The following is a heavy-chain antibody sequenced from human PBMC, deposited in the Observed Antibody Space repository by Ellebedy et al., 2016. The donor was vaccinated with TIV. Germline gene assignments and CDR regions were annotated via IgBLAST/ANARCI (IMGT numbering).Heavy chain of an antibody. CDR2: ISHDGSSQ. D-gene: IGHD6-19*01. CDR3: ARDLDKSSGWYGGAAY. Sequence: GESLKISCVASGFTFDSYAMHWVRQAPGTGLEWVAVISHDGSSQYYADSVTGRFTVSRDNSMTTVYLEINSLREEDKALYYCARDLDKSSGWYGGAAYWGQGTQVTVSS. J-gene: IGHJ4*02. CDR1: GFTFDSYA. V-gene: IGHV3-30-3*01.